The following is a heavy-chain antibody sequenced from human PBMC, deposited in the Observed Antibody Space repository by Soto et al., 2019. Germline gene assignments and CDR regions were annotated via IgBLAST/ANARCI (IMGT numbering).Heavy chain of an antibody. CDR2: TIPVFNTA. CDR1: GGTLSDHG. J-gene: IGHJ3*02. D-gene: IGHD3-10*01. CDR3: ARGVYGSGNYYTGPSAFDI. V-gene: IGHV1-69*06. Sequence: QVQLEQSGAEVKKPGSSVKVSCKASGGTLSDHGVAWLRQAPGQGLEWMGGTIPVFNTAKYAHKFQGRVTVTEDKFTNIAYMELSSLRSDDTAFYFCARGVYGSGNYYTGPSAFDIWGQGTMVIVSS.